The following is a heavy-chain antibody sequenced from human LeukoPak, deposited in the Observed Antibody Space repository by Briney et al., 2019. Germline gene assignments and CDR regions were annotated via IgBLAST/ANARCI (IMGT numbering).Heavy chain of an antibody. V-gene: IGHV3-48*03. CDR3: ARDRLFGNLTDY. D-gene: IGHD1-7*01. CDR2: IISSGSII. J-gene: IGHJ4*02. CDR1: GFTFNSYE. Sequence: VGSLRLSCAASGFTFNSYEMNLVREAPREGPEWISYIISSGSIISYAHSVKGRFTISRDNAKNSLNLQMNSLRAEDTAVYYCARDRLFGNLTDYWGQGTLVTVSS.